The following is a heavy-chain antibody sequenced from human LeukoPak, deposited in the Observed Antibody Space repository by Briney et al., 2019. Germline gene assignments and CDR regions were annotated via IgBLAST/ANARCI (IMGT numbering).Heavy chain of an antibody. D-gene: IGHD3-22*01. CDR2: TYYRSKWYN. V-gene: IGHV6-1*01. Sequence: SQTLSLTCAISGDSVSSNSAAWNWIRQSPSRGLEWLGRTYYRSKWYNDYAVSVKSRITINPDTSKNQFSLKLSSVTAADTAVYYCARGGYYDSSGYTFDYWGQGTLVTVSS. CDR3: ARGGYYDSSGYTFDY. J-gene: IGHJ4*02. CDR1: GDSVSSNSAA.